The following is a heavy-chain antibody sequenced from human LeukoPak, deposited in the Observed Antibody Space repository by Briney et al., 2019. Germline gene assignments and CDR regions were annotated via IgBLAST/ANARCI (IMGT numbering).Heavy chain of an antibody. CDR1: GFTFSSFA. CDR2: ISAGDGST. D-gene: IGHD3-10*01. CDR3: AKQFGSGAPYYYYMDA. V-gene: IGHV3-23*01. Sequence: PGGSLRLSCAASGFTFSSFAMSWVRQAPGKGLEWVSSISAGDGSTYYADFVKGRFTISRDNSQNTLYLQMNSLRAEDTAVHYYAKQFGSGAPYYYYMDAWGKGTTVIVSS. J-gene: IGHJ6*03.